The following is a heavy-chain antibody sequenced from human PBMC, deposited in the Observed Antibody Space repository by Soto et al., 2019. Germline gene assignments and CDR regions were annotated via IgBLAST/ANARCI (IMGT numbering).Heavy chain of an antibody. Sequence: QAQLVQSGAEMKKPGASVRVSCQASGYTFSNDDINWMRQASGGGLEWMGWMNPYSGNTGYEYKFQGRVTMTRDTSTNTAYMELSGLRSDDTAVYFCARGASYSYPKRGGHRNFYFDLWGRGTLVAVSP. J-gene: IGHJ2*01. CDR2: MNPYSGNT. V-gene: IGHV1-8*01. CDR1: GYTFSNDD. D-gene: IGHD2-15*01. CDR3: ARGASYSYPKRGGHRNFYFDL.